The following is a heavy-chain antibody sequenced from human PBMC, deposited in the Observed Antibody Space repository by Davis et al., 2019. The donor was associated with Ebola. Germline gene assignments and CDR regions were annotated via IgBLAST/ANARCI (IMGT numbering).Heavy chain of an antibody. D-gene: IGHD2/OR15-2a*01. V-gene: IGHV1-18*01. CDR1: GYTFTSYG. Sequence: ASVKVSCKASGYTFTSYGISWVRQAPGQGLEWMGWISAYNGNTNYAQKLQGRVTMTTDTSTSTAYMELRSLRSDDTAVYYCARAPFLVTPEGWFDPWGQGTLVTVSS. J-gene: IGHJ5*02. CDR3: ARAPFLVTPEGWFDP. CDR2: ISAYNGNT.